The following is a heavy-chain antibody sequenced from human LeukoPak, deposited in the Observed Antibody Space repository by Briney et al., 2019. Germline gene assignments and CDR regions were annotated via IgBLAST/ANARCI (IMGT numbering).Heavy chain of an antibody. CDR2: IKQDGSEK. CDR1: GFTFSSYW. J-gene: IGHJ4*02. V-gene: IGHV3-7*01. D-gene: IGHD3-22*01. CDR3: ARDKRLRTLVVVLDY. Sequence: GGSLRLSCAASGFTFSSYWMSWVRQAPGKGLEWVANIKQDGSEKYYVDSVKGRFTISRDNAKNSLYLQMNSLRAEGTAVYYCARDKRLRTLVVVLDYWGQGTLVTVSS.